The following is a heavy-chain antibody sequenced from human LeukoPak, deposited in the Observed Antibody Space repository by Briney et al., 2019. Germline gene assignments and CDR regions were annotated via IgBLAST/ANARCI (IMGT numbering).Heavy chain of an antibody. CDR3: ASFVDIVATTVDY. J-gene: IGHJ4*02. CDR1: GFTFNNYG. D-gene: IGHD5-12*01. Sequence: GKSLRLSCAASGFTFNNYGMHWVRQAPGKGLKWVAVISYDGRNKHYPDSVKGRFTISRDNSKNTLYLQMNSLRAEDTAVYYCASFVDIVATTVDYWGQGTLVTVSS. CDR2: ISYDGRNK. V-gene: IGHV3-30*03.